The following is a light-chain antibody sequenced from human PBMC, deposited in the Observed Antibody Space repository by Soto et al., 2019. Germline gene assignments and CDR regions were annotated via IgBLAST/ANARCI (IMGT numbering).Light chain of an antibody. Sequence: EIVLTQSPGTLSLSPGEGATLSCRASQSVRNNYLAWYQQKPGQAPRLLISGASNRAAGIPDRFSGSGSGTDFTPTISRLESEDFAVYYCQCYGSSSPHTFGQGTKLQIK. CDR2: GAS. J-gene: IGKJ2*01. V-gene: IGKV3-20*01. CDR1: QSVRNNY. CDR3: QCYGSSSPHT.